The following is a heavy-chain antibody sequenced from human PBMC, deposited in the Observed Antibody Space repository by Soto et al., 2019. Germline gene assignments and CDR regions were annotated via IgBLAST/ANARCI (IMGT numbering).Heavy chain of an antibody. CDR2: IYYSGST. J-gene: IGHJ4*02. V-gene: IGHV4-30-4*01. Sequence: SETLSLTCNVSGGSISSGDYYWSWIRQPPGKGLEWIGYIYYSGSTYYNPSLKSRVTISVDTSKNQFSLKLSSVTAADTAVYYCARSYYSNYDLDYWGQGTLVTVSS. CDR3: ARSYYSNYDLDY. CDR1: GGSISSGDYY. D-gene: IGHD4-4*01.